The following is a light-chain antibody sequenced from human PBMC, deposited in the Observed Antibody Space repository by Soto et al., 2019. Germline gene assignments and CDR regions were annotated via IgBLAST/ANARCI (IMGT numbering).Light chain of an antibody. Sequence: EVMLTQSPGTLSLSPGDRATLSCRASQSVSSNYLAWYQQKSGQATRLLIYGASNRATGISYRFSGSGSGTDFTLTIRSLEPEDFAVYYCQQYDTSPRTFGQGTKVEFK. CDR3: QQYDTSPRT. CDR1: QSVSSNY. J-gene: IGKJ1*01. CDR2: GAS. V-gene: IGKV3-20*01.